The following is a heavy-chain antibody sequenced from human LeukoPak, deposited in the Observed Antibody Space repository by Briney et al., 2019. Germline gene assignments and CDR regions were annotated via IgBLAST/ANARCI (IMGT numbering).Heavy chain of an antibody. CDR2: ISYDGSNK. CDR3: ARDTVVVAVPYTYNWFDP. D-gene: IGHD2-15*01. Sequence: XRLSXXXSGXTXXSYAMXWVRQAPGKGLEWVAVISYDGSNKYYADSVKGPFTISRDNSKNTLYLQMNSLRAEDTAVYYCARDTVVVAVPYTYNWFDPWGQGTLVTVSS. CDR1: GXTXXSYA. J-gene: IGHJ5*02. V-gene: IGHV3-30-3*01.